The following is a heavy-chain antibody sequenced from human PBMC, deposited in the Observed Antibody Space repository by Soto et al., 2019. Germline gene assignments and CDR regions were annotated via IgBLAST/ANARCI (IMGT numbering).Heavy chain of an antibody. J-gene: IGHJ4*02. V-gene: IGHV5-10-1*01. D-gene: IGHD3-16*02. Sequence: GESLKISCKGSGYSFTSYWISWVRQMPGKGLEWMGRIDPSDSYTNYSPSFQGHVTISADKSISTAYLQWSRLKASDTAMYYCASLALTFGGVIVISGDYWGQGNLVAVSS. CDR3: ASLALTFGGVIVISGDY. CDR1: GYSFTSYW. CDR2: IDPSDSYT.